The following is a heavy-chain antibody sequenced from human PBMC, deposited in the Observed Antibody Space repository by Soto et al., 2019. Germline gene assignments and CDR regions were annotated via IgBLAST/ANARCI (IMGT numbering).Heavy chain of an antibody. Sequence: SETLSLTCTVSGGSISSGGYYWSWIRQHPGKGLEWIGYIYYSGSTYYNPSLKSRVTISVDTSKNQFSLKLSSVTAADTAVYYCARDHRASIEARGTYGMDVWGKGTTVTV. CDR3: ARDHRASIEARGTYGMDV. CDR2: IYYSGST. J-gene: IGHJ6*04. V-gene: IGHV4-31*03. D-gene: IGHD6-6*01. CDR1: GGSISSGGYY.